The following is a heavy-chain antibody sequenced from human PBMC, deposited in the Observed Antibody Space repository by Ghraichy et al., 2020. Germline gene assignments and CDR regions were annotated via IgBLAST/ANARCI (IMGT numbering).Heavy chain of an antibody. Sequence: GGSLRLSCAASGFTFITYSMHWVRQAPGKGLEWVAVISHDGNFKYYADSVKGRFTISRENPKNTLYLQMNSLRADDTAVYYCARDIKSSSWSYYYYAMDVWGPGTTVTVSS. CDR3: ARDIKSSSWSYYYYAMDV. CDR1: GFTFITYS. J-gene: IGHJ6*02. V-gene: IGHV3-30-3*01. D-gene: IGHD6-13*01. CDR2: ISHDGNFK.